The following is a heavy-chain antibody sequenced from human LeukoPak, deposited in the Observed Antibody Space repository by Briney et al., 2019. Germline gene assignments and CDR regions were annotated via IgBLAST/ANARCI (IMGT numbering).Heavy chain of an antibody. CDR2: IYYSGST. Sequence: TSQTLSLTCTVSGGSISSGGYYWSWIRQHPGKGLEWIGYIYYSGSTYYNPSLKSRVTISVDTSKNQFSLKLSSVTAAGTAVYYCARRTRWYFDYWGQGTLVTVSS. D-gene: IGHD1/OR15-1a*01. V-gene: IGHV4-31*03. J-gene: IGHJ4*02. CDR1: GGSISSGGYY. CDR3: ARRTRWYFDY.